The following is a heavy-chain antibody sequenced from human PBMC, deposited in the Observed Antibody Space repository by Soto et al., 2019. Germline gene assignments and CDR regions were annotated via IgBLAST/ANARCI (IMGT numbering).Heavy chain of an antibody. CDR3: AAASIVGATHDAFDI. V-gene: IGHV1-58*01. CDR2: IVVGSGNT. J-gene: IGHJ3*02. CDR1: GFTFTSSA. D-gene: IGHD1-26*01. Sequence: SVKVSCKASGFTFTSSAVQWVRQARGQRLEWIGWIVVGSGNTSYAQKFQERVTITRDMSTSTAYMELSSLRSEDTAVYYCAAASIVGATHDAFDIWGQGTMVTVSS.